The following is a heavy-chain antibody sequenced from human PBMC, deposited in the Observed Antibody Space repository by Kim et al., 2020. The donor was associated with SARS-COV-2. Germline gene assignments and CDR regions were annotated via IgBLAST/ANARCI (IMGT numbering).Heavy chain of an antibody. J-gene: IGHJ3*02. CDR2: ITKSSATI. CDR1: GFTFSAYD. D-gene: IGHD3-16*01. Sequence: GGSLRLFCATSGFTFSAYDMNWVRQAPGKGLEWHSFITKSSATIYYADSVQGRFTISRDNAKNSLYLQMNSLRDEDTALYYCVRDRMGGAFDIWDQGTMV. CDR3: VRDRMGGAFDI. V-gene: IGHV3-48*02.